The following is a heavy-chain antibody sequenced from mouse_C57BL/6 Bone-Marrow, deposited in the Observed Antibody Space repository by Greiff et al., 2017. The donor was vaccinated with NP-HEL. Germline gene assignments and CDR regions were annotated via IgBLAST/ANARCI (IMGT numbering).Heavy chain of an antibody. J-gene: IGHJ1*03. Sequence: QVQLKESGPGLVQPSQSLSITCTVSGFSLTSYGVHWVRQSPRKGLEWLGVIWSGGSTDYNAAFISRLSISKDNSKSQVFFKMNSLQADDTAIYYCARNHYYGSSYWYFDVWGTGTTVTVSS. CDR3: ARNHYYGSSYWYFDV. CDR2: IWSGGST. V-gene: IGHV2-2*01. CDR1: GFSLTSYG. D-gene: IGHD1-1*01.